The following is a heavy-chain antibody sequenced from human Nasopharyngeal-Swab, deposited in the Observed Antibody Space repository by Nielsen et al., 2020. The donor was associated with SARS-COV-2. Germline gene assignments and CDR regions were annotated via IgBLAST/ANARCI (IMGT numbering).Heavy chain of an antibody. D-gene: IGHD3-22*01. CDR3: TREQPDYYDSSGYYPIPFDS. J-gene: IGHJ4*02. V-gene: IGHV3-49*03. CDR1: GFTFGDYA. CDR2: IRSKAYGGTT. Sequence: GESLKISCTASGFTFGDYAMSWFRQAPGKGLEWVGFIRSKAYGGTTEYAASVKGRFTISRDDSKSIAYLQMNSLKTEDTAVYYCTREQPDYYDSSGYYPIPFDSWGQGTAVTVSS.